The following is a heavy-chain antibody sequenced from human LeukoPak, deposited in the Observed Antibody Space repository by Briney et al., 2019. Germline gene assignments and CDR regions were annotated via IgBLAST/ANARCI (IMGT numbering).Heavy chain of an antibody. CDR1: GGTFSSYA. V-gene: IGHV1-18*01. CDR3: ARSTAVTRIYYYYYYMDV. CDR2: ISAYNGST. J-gene: IGHJ6*03. D-gene: IGHD2-15*01. Sequence: ASVKVSCKASGGTFSSYAISWVRQAPGQGLEWMGWISAYNGSTNYAQKLQGRVTMTTDTSTSTAYMELRSLRSDDTAVYYCARSTAVTRIYYYYYYMDVWGKGTTVTVSS.